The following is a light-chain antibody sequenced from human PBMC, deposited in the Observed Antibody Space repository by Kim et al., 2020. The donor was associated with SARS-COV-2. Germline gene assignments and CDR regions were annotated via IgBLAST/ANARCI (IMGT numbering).Light chain of an antibody. CDR2: GDY. J-gene: IGLJ1*01. CDR1: SADIGYYDF. V-gene: IGLV2-14*03. CDR3: NSYRSDNTRV. Sequence: GQSIAITCTGTSADIGYYDFGSWCQQHTDKAPNLIIYGDYNRPSAVSSRFSASRSGNTASLTISGLQAEDEAYYYCNSYRSDNTRVFGTGTKVTVL.